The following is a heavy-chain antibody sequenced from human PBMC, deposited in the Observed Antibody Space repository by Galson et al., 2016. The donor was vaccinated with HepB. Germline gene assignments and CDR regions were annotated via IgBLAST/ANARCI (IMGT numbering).Heavy chain of an antibody. J-gene: IGHJ4*02. Sequence: SLRLSCAASGFSFSSYAMCWVRQAPGKGLEWVSAIVDSGVTTYYADSVRGRFTISRDNSKSTLHLQMNSLRAEDTAVYYCAKDTSLVLDFWGQGNLVTVSS. D-gene: IGHD3-16*01. CDR2: IVDSGVTT. CDR1: GFSFSSYA. V-gene: IGHV3-23*01. CDR3: AKDTSLVLDF.